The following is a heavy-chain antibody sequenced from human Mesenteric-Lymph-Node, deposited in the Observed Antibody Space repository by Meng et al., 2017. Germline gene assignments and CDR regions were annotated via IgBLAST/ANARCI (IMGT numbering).Heavy chain of an antibody. J-gene: IGHJ1*01. CDR2: IIPIRCIA. CDR3: ARDPGVTTDHSEYFQH. D-gene: IGHD4-17*01. Sequence: SVKISCKASVCTFSSYAISWVRQAPGQGLEWMGRIIPIRCIANYAQKFQGRVTITADKSTSTAYMELSSLRSEDTAVYYCARDPGVTTDHSEYFQHWGQGTLVTVSS. CDR1: VCTFSSYA. V-gene: IGHV1-69*04.